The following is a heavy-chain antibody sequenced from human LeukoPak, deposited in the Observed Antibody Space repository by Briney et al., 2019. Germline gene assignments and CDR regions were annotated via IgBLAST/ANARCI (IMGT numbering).Heavy chain of an antibody. D-gene: IGHD1-26*01. CDR2: INHSGNT. J-gene: IGHJ4*02. Sequence: SETLSLTCTVSGGSISSSGYYWGWIRQPPGKGLEWIGEINHSGNTKYNPSLKSRVTISVDTSKNQFSLKLSSVTAADMAIYYCARSVDRDLTGRGVGATFWTHRFDYWGQGLLVTVSS. V-gene: IGHV4-39*07. CDR3: ARSVDRDLTGRGVGATFWTHRFDY. CDR1: GGSISSSGYY.